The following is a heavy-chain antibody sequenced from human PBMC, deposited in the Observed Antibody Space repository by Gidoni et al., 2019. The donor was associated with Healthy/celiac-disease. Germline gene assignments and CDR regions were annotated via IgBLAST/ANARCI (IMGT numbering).Heavy chain of an antibody. CDR3: AKDKIVATNYYYMDV. CDR2: ISGRGGST. CDR1: GFTFSSYA. Sequence: EVQLLESVGGLVQPGGSLRLSCAASGFTFSSYAMSWVRQAPAKGLECVSAISGRGGSTYYGDSVKGRFTISRDNSKNTLYLQMNSLRAEDTAVYYCAKDKIVATNYYYMDVWGKGTTVTVSS. J-gene: IGHJ6*03. V-gene: IGHV3-23*01. D-gene: IGHD5-12*01.